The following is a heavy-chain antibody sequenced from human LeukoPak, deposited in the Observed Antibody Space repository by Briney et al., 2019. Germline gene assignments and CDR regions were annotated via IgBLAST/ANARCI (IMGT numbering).Heavy chain of an antibody. D-gene: IGHD4/OR15-4a*01. CDR2: IYSDNT. CDR3: ARRAGAYSHPYDY. CDR1: GLTVSSNS. Sequence: GGFLRLSCTVSGLTVSSNSMSWVRQAPGKGLEWVSFIYSDNTHYSDSVKGRFTISRDNSKNTLYLQMNSLRAEDTAVYYCARRAGAYSHPYDYWGQGTLVTVSS. J-gene: IGHJ4*02. V-gene: IGHV3-53*01.